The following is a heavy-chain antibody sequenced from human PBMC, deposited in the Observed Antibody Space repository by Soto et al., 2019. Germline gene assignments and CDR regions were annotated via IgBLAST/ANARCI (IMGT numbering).Heavy chain of an antibody. D-gene: IGHD6-13*01. CDR3: AKRSGSTSSWYLFDL. J-gene: IGHJ3*01. CDR1: GFTFKNFA. Sequence: PGGSLRLSCGASGFTFKNFAMSWVRRAPGKGLEWVSAISDSGVTTYYADSVKGRFAISRDNSKSTLYLHMNSLRADDTAVYYCAKRSGSTSSWYLFDLWGQGTVVTVSS. CDR2: ISDSGVTT. V-gene: IGHV3-23*01.